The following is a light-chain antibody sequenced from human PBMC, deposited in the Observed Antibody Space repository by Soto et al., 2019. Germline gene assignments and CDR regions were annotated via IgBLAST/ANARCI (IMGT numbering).Light chain of an antibody. J-gene: IGLJ7*01. V-gene: IGLV2-23*02. Sequence: QSALTQPASVSGSPGQSITISCTGTSSDVGGYNLVSWYQQHPGKAPKLMIYEVSKRPSGVSNRFSGSRSGNTASLTISGLQDEDEADYYCCSYAGSSTCVFGGGTQLNVL. CDR3: CSYAGSSTCV. CDR1: SSDVGGYNL. CDR2: EVS.